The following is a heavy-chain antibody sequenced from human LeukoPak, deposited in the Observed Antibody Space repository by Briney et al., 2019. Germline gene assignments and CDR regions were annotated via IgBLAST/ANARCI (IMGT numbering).Heavy chain of an antibody. V-gene: IGHV4-59*08. CDR2: IYYSGST. CDR3: ARHLEAGSSSWFDP. D-gene: IGHD3-10*01. Sequence: SETLSLTCTVSGGSTSSYYWSWIRQPPGKGLEWIGYIYYSGSTNYNPSLKSRVTISVDTSKNQFSLKLSSVTAADTAVYYCARHLEAGSSSWFDPWGQGTLVTVSS. CDR1: GGSTSSYY. J-gene: IGHJ5*02.